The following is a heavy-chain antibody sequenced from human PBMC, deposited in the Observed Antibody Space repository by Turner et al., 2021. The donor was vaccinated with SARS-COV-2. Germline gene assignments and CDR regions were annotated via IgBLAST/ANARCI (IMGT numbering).Heavy chain of an antibody. CDR2: ISGSGGST. D-gene: IGHD6-19*01. CDR3: AKDIRTTPIAVAGRGAFDI. Sequence: EVQLLESGGGLVQPGGSLRLSCAASGFPVSNYAMSWLRQAPGKGLGWVSAISGSGGSTFYADSVKGRFTISRDDSKNTLYLQMNSLRAEDTAVYYCAKDIRTTPIAVAGRGAFDIWGQGTMVTVSS. J-gene: IGHJ3*02. V-gene: IGHV3-23*01. CDR1: GFPVSNYA.